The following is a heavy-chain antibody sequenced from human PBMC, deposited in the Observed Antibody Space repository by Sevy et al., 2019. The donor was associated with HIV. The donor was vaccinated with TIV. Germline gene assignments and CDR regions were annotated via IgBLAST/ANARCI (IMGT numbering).Heavy chain of an antibody. CDR3: AREGCSKPHDY. D-gene: IGHD3-10*02. CDR1: GFTFSSYA. CDR2: FSFGCGKI. J-gene: IGHJ4*02. V-gene: IGHV3-23*01. Sequence: GGSLRLSCAASGFTFSSYAMSWVRPAPGKGLEWVSTFSFGCGKINYADSVKGRFTISRDNSKNTLYLQMHSLRAEDTAVYYCAREGCSKPHDYWGQGTLVTVSS.